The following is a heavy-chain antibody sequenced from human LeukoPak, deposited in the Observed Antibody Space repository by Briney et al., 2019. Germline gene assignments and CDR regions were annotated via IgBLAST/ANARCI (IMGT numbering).Heavy chain of an antibody. CDR2: ISGSGDNT. V-gene: IGHV3-23*01. Sequence: GGSLRLSCAASGFTFKSYGMSWVRQAPGKGLEWVSVISGSGDNTNYADPVKGRFTISRDNSKNTLYVQMNSLRAEDTAVYYCAKNMGYGGSSAFDIWGQGTMVTVSS. CDR3: AKNMGYGGSSAFDI. D-gene: IGHD4-23*01. CDR1: GFTFKSYG. J-gene: IGHJ3*02.